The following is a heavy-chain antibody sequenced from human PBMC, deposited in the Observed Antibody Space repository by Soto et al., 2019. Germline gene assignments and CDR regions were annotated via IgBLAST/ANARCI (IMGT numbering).Heavy chain of an antibody. CDR3: VRRGRLLEYFSMEV. CDR1: CGSISSYY. Sequence: SETLSDTCPFSCGSISSYYLSLILHPPGKGLEFIWYIYNSESTKYNPSLESRVTISADTSKNQFSLKLSSVTSADTAVYYCVRRGRLLEYFSMEVWGRGTTVTVSS. CDR2: IYNSEST. J-gene: IGHJ6*03. D-gene: IGHD3-3*01. V-gene: IGHV4-59*01.